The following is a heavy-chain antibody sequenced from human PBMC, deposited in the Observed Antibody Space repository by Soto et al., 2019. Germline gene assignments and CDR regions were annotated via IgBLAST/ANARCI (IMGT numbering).Heavy chain of an antibody. Sequence: PSETLSLTCTVSGGSISSGDYYWSWIRQHPGKGLEWIGYIYYSGSTYYNPSLKSRVTISVDTSKNQFSLKLSSVTAADTAVYYCARHSPYCGGDCYSYDYWGQGTLVTVSS. V-gene: IGHV4-30-4*01. J-gene: IGHJ4*02. CDR2: IYYSGST. CDR3: ARHSPYCGGDCYSYDY. D-gene: IGHD2-21*02. CDR1: GGSISSGDYY.